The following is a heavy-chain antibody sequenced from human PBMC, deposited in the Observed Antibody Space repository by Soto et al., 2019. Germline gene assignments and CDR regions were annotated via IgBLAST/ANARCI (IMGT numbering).Heavy chain of an antibody. D-gene: IGHD2-2*01. Sequence: ASVKVSCKTSGYTFSNYGITWVRQAPGQPLEWLGWISLYSDGTNYAQKFQGRVSMTTDTSTTTAYMELRSLRSDDTALDYCASVLPGAEAWFGPWGQRTMVTVAS. V-gene: IGHV1-18*01. CDR1: GYTFSNYG. J-gene: IGHJ5*02. CDR2: ISLYSDGT. CDR3: ASVLPGAEAWFGP.